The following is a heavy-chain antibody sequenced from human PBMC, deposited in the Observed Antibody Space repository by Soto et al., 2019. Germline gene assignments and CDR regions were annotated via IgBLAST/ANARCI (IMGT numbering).Heavy chain of an antibody. D-gene: IGHD2-21*02. CDR1: GFSLTTGGVG. J-gene: IGHJ6*02. CDR3: ALGRCGGDCLWFYSSHYYSGMDV. Sequence: QITLKESGPTLVKPTQTLTLTCTFSGFSLTTGGVGVGWIRQPPGKALEWLALIYWDDDKRYSPSLKSRLTDIEEPARHQVPPTGSAVVLVGTTSFYCALGRCGGDCLWFYSSHYYSGMDVCCQGTTVTVSS. CDR2: IYWDDDK. V-gene: IGHV2-5*02.